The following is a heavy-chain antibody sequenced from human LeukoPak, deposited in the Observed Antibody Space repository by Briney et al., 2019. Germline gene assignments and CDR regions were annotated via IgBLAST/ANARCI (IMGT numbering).Heavy chain of an antibody. J-gene: IGHJ4*02. D-gene: IGHD3-22*01. Sequence: SETLSLTCSVSGGSISSSSYYWGWIRQPPGKGLEWIGSIYYSGSTYYNPSLKSRVTISVDTSKNQFSLKLSSVTAADTAVYYCARQRPYYYDSSGYFDYWGEGTLVTVSS. V-gene: IGHV4-39*01. CDR3: ARQRPYYYDSSGYFDY. CDR2: IYYSGST. CDR1: GGSISSSSYY.